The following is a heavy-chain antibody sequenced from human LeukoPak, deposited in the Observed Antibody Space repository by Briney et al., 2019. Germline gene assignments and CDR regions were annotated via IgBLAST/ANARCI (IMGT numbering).Heavy chain of an antibody. CDR1: GITLSNYG. CDR2: ISGSGGST. Sequence: GSLRLSCAVSGITLSNYGMSWVRQAPGKGLEWVAGISGSGGSTYYADSAKGRFTISRDNPKNTLYLQMNSLRAEDTAVYFCAKRGVVIRVILVGFHKEAYYFDSWGQGALVTVSS. D-gene: IGHD3-10*01. V-gene: IGHV3-23*01. J-gene: IGHJ4*02. CDR3: AKRGVVIRVILVGFHKEAYYFDS.